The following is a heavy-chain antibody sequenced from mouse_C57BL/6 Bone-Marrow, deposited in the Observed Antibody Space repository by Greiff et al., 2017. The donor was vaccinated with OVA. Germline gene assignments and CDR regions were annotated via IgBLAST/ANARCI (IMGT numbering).Heavy chain of an antibody. Sequence: QVQLQQPGAELVKPGASVKLSCKASGYTFTSYWMHWVKQRPGQGLEWIGMIHPNSGSTNYNEKFKSKATLTVDKSSSTAYLQLSSLTSEDSAVYYCARWGYYAMDYWGQGTSVTVSS. CDR1: GYTFTSYW. V-gene: IGHV1-64*01. CDR3: ARWGYYAMDY. J-gene: IGHJ4*01. CDR2: IHPNSGST.